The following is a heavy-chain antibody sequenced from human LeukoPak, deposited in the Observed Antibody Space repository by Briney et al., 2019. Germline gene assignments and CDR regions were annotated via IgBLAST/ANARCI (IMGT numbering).Heavy chain of an antibody. Sequence: GGSLRLSCAASGFTLSSYSMNWVRQAPGKGLEWVSSISSSSSYIYYADSVKGRFTISRDNAKNSLYLQMNSLRAEDTAVYYCARGTMVRGVRNWFDPWGQGTLVTVSS. J-gene: IGHJ5*02. CDR2: ISSSSSYI. D-gene: IGHD3-10*01. CDR3: ARGTMVRGVRNWFDP. CDR1: GFTLSSYS. V-gene: IGHV3-21*01.